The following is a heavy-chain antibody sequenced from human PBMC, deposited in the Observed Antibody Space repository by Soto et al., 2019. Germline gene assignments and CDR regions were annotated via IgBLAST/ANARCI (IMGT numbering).Heavy chain of an antibody. CDR2: ISNSGST. CDR1: GGSVTSDEDY. CDR3: ATESGSTYGYFDH. D-gene: IGHD5-18*01. V-gene: IGHV4-30-4*01. J-gene: IGHJ4*02. Sequence: SETLSLTCTVSGGSVTSDEDYWTWIRQSPGKGLEWIGYISNSGSTGYNPSLKTRLSMSVDRSKNQFTLRLTSVTAADTAVYFGATESGSTYGYFDHWGQGTQVTVSS.